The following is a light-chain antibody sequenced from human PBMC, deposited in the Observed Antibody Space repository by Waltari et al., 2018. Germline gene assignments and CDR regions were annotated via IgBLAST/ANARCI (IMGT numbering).Light chain of an antibody. J-gene: IGLJ2*01. CDR1: SSNIGSNY. V-gene: IGLV1-47*01. CDR3: AAWDDSLSGVL. CDR2: RNA. Sequence: QSVLTQPPSASGTPGQRVTISCSGSSSNIGSNYVYWYQQFPGTAPKLLIYRNAQRPSGVPDRFSGSKSGTSASLAISGLRSEDEADYSCAAWDDSLSGVLFGGGTRLTVL.